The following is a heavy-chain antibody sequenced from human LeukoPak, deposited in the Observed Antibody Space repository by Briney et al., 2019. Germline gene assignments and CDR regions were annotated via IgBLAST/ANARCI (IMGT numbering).Heavy chain of an antibody. CDR2: INHSGIT. J-gene: IGHJ4*02. V-gene: IGHV4-39*07. D-gene: IGHD3-9*01. CDR1: GGSISSGDYY. Sequence: PSETLSLTCTVSGGSISSGDYYWSWIRQPPGKGLEWIGEINHSGITNYNPSLKSRVTMSVDTSKNQFSLKLSSVTAADTAVYFCARFTGYLYFDYWGQGTLVTVSS. CDR3: ARFTGYLYFDY.